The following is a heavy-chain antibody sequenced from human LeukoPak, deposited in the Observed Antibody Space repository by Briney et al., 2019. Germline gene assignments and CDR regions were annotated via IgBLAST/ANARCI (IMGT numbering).Heavy chain of an antibody. V-gene: IGHV4-4*02. CDR1: GGSISSSNW. D-gene: IGHD2-2*01. CDR2: IYHSGST. J-gene: IGHJ5*02. CDR3: ARWAGDIVVVPAARDWFDP. Sequence: PSETLSLTCAVSGGSISSSNWWSWVRQPPGKGLEWIGEIYHSGSTNYNPSLKSRVTISVDKSKNQFSLKLSSVTAADTAVYYRARWAGDIVVVPAARDWFDPWGQGTLVTVSS.